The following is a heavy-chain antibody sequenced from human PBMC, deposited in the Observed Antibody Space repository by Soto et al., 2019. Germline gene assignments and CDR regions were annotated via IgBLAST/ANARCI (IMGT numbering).Heavy chain of an antibody. V-gene: IGHV1-69*02. D-gene: IGHD3-10*01. CDR1: GGTFSSYT. CDR3: ATNYGSGSTHFDR. J-gene: IGHJ4*02. CDR2: FIPMVAMS. Sequence: QVLLVQSGAEVKKPGSSVKVSCTASGGTFSSYTISWVRQAPGQGPEWMGRFIPMVAMSDYARRFQGRVTITADTSTSTVYMQLHSLRSEDTAVYYCATNYGSGSTHFDRWGQGTLVTVSS.